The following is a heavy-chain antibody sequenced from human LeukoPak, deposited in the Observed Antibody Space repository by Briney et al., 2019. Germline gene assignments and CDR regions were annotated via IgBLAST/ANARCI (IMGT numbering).Heavy chain of an antibody. CDR1: GGTFSSYA. D-gene: IGHD2-15*01. Sequence: SVKVSCKASGGTFSSYAISWVRQAPGQGLEWMGGIIPIFGTANYAQKFQGRVTITADESTSTAYMELSSLRSDDTAVYYCARDFTQAFDIWGQGTMVTVSS. CDR2: IIPIFGTA. J-gene: IGHJ3*02. CDR3: ARDFTQAFDI. V-gene: IGHV1-69*13.